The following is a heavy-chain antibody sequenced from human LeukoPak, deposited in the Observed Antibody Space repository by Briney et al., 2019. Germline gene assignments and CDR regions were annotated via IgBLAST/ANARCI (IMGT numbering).Heavy chain of an antibody. V-gene: IGHV4-39*01. CDR1: SGSISSSSYY. D-gene: IGHD6-13*01. CDR3: ARLVSFEAGWFDP. CDR2: IYYSGST. Sequence: PSETLSLTCTVSSGSISSSSYYWGWIRQPPGKGLEWIGSIYYSGSTYYNPSLKSRVTISVDTSKNQFSLKLSSVTAADTAVYYCARLVSFEAGWFDPWGQGTLVTVSS. J-gene: IGHJ5*02.